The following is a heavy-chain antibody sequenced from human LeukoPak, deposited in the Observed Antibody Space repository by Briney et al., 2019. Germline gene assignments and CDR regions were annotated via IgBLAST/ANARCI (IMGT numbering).Heavy chain of an antibody. D-gene: IGHD2-21*01. V-gene: IGHV4-4*02. CDR2: IYHSGST. J-gene: IGHJ6*02. CDR3: ARGIRDLIPYYYYGMDV. CDR1: GGSISSSYW. Sequence: SETLSLTCAVFGGSISSSYWWTWVRQPPGKGLELIGEIYHSGSTHYNPSLKSRVTLSIDKSKSQFSLELSSVTAVDTAVYYCARGIRDLIPYYYYGMDVWGQGTTVTVSS.